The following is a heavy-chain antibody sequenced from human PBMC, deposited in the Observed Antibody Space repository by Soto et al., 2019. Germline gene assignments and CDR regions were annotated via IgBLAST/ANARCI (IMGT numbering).Heavy chain of an antibody. CDR1: GYTFSTFP. CDR3: ARKDYYGSGSYHLDY. J-gene: IGHJ4*02. Sequence: ASVKVSCKASGYTFSTFPVHWVRQAPGQNLEWMGWINAANGDTGYSQNFQGRVTITRDTTASTAYMELSGLRSEDTAVYYCARKDYYGSGSYHLDYWGQGTLVTAPQ. D-gene: IGHD3-10*01. V-gene: IGHV1-3*01. CDR2: INAANGDT.